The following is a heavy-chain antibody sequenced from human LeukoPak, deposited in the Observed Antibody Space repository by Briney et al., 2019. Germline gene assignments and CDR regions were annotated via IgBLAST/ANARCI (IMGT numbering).Heavy chain of an antibody. CDR2: IYYSGST. Sequence: PSETLSLTCTVSGGSISSGDYYWSWIRRPPGKGLEWIEYIYYSGSTYYNPSLKSRVTISVDTSKNQFSLKLSSVTAADTAVYYCARNIRTTVVTGGPGHAEYFQHWGQGTLVTVSS. D-gene: IGHD4-23*01. V-gene: IGHV4-30-4*01. CDR3: ARNIRTTVVTGGPGHAEYFQH. J-gene: IGHJ1*01. CDR1: GGSISSGDYY.